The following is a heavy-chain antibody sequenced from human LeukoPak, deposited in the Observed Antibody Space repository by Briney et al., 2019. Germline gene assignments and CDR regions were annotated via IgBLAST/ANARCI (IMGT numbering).Heavy chain of an antibody. D-gene: IGHD2-21*02. Sequence: GESLKISCKGSGYSFTSYWIGWVRQMPGKGLEWMGIIYPGDSDTRYSPSFQGQVTISADKSISTAYLQWSSLKASDTAMYYCARLAYCGGDCYAHFDYWGQEPWSPSPQ. CDR1: GYSFTSYW. J-gene: IGHJ4*01. V-gene: IGHV5-51*01. CDR2: IYPGDSDT. CDR3: ARLAYCGGDCYAHFDY.